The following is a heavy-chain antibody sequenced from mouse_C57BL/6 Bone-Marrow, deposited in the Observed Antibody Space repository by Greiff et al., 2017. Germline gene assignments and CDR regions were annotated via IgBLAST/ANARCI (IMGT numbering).Heavy chain of an antibody. CDR2: ISSGRSTI. J-gene: IGHJ4*01. CDR3: ARQRLRAMDY. CDR1: GFTFSDYG. Sequence: EVQGVESGGGLVKPGGSLKLSCAASGFTFSDYGMHWVRQAPEKGLEWVAYISSGRSTIYYADTVKGRFTISRDNAKNTLFLQMTSLRSEDTARDYCARQRLRAMDYWGQGTSVTVSS. V-gene: IGHV5-17*01.